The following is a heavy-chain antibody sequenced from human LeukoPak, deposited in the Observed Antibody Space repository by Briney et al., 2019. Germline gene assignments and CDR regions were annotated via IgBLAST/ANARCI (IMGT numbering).Heavy chain of an antibody. V-gene: IGHV3-48*01. CDR1: GFTFSSYS. CDR3: ARDSIFGVVLRRPDSGMDV. Sequence: GGSLRLSCAASGFTFSSYSMNWVRQAPGKGLEWVSYISSSSSTIYYADSVKGRFTISRDNAKNSLYLQMNSLRAEDTAVYYCARDSIFGVVLRRPDSGMDVWAKGPRSPSPQ. D-gene: IGHD3-3*01. J-gene: IGHJ6*04. CDR2: ISSSSSTI.